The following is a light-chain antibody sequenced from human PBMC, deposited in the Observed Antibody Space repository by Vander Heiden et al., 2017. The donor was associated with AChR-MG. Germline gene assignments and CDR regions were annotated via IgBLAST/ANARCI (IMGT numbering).Light chain of an antibody. CDR1: SSDVGGDNW. J-gene: IGLJ3*02. CDR2: AIN. V-gene: IGLV2-8*01. CDR3: STNVGRNKLV. Sequence: QSAMTQPPSASGSPGQSVTISCTGTSSDVGGDNWVSWYQQHPGKAPKLLIYAINKRPSGVPDRFSGSKFGNTASLTVSGLQADDEADYYCSTNVGRNKLVFGGGTKLTVL.